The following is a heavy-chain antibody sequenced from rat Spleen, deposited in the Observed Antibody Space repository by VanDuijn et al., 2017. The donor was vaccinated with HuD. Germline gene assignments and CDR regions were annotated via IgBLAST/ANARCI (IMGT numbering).Heavy chain of an antibody. V-gene: IGHV2S75*01. J-gene: IGHJ2*01. CDR1: GFSLTNYG. D-gene: IGHD3-8*01. CDR2: IWGDGNT. Sequence: QVQLKESGPVLVQASETLSLTCTLSGFSLTNYGVIWVRQSPGKGLEWMGIIWGDGNTDYNSALKSRLSINRDTSKSQVFLKMTSLQTDDTAIYHCTRDPLFDFWGQGVMVTVSS. CDR3: TRDPLFDF.